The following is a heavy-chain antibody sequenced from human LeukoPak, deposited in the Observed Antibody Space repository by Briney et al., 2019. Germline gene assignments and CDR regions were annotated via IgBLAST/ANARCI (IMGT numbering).Heavy chain of an antibody. CDR2: IKEDGSEK. CDR1: GFTFSSYW. V-gene: IGHV3-7*01. Sequence: PGGSLRLSCAASGFTFSSYWMNWVRQAPGKGLEWVANIKEDGSEKYYVDSVKGRFTISRDNAKSSLYLQMNSLRADDTAVYYCVAARYSGSYLEYRGQGTLVTVSS. D-gene: IGHD1-26*01. J-gene: IGHJ4*02. CDR3: VAARYSGSYLEY.